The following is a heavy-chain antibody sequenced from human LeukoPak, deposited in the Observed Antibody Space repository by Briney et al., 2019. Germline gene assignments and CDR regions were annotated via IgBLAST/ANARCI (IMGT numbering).Heavy chain of an antibody. CDR3: ARDKLTYYYDSSGLHGAFDI. V-gene: IGHV1-18*04. CDR2: ISAYNGNT. CDR1: GYTFSGYY. Sequence: ASVKVSCKASGYTFSGYYLHWVRQAPGQGLEWMGWISAYNGNTNYAQKLQGRVTMTTDTSTSAAYMELRSLRSDDTAVYYCARDKLTYYYDSSGLHGAFDIWGQGTMVTVSS. D-gene: IGHD3-22*01. J-gene: IGHJ3*02.